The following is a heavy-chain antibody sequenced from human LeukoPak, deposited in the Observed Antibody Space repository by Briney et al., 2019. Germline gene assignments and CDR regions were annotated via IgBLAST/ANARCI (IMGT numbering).Heavy chain of an antibody. CDR2: ISAYNGNT. D-gene: IGHD2-2*01. CDR1: GYTFTSYG. J-gene: IGHJ6*03. V-gene: IGHV1-18*01. CDR3: ARAGDIVVVPAAYYMDV. Sequence: GASVKVSCKASGYTFTSYGISWVRQAPGQELEWMGWISAYNGNTNYAQKLRGRVTMTTDTSTSTAYMELRSLRSDDTAVYYCARAGDIVVVPAAYYMDVWGKGTAVIVSS.